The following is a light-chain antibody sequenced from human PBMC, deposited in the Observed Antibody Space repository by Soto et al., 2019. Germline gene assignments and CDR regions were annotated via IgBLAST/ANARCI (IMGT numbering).Light chain of an antibody. CDR3: QQYYSYPRT. CDR1: QGISGY. J-gene: IGKJ1*01. V-gene: IGKV1-8*01. CDR2: AAS. Sequence: AIRMTQSPSSFSASTGDRVTITCRASQGISGYLAWYQQKPGKAPKLLIYAASTLQSGVPSRFSGSGSGTDLTLTISCLQSEDFATYYCQQYYSYPRTFGQGTNVEVK.